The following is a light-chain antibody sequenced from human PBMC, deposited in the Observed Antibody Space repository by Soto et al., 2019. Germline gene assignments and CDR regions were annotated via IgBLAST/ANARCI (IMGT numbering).Light chain of an antibody. Sequence: QSVLTQPPSASGSPGQSVTISCTGTNSDVGGYNSVSWYQQHPGKAPKLMIYEVSKRPSGVPDRFSGSKSGNTASLTVSGLQAEDEADYYCSSYAGSNNLLFGGGTKVTVL. V-gene: IGLV2-8*01. J-gene: IGLJ2*01. CDR3: SSYAGSNNLL. CDR2: EVS. CDR1: NSDVGGYNS.